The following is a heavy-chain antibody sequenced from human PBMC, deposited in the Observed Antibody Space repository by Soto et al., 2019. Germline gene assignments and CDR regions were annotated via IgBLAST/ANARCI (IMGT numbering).Heavy chain of an antibody. CDR3: ARVGSTPAAGVLDY. CDR2: ISSSGSHT. Sequence: PGGSLRLSCAASGFTFSDFYMSWIRQAPGRGLEWVSYISSSGSHTPYADSVKGRFTISRDNAKNSVYLQMNSLRAEDTAVYYCARVGSTPAAGVLDYWGQGTLVTVSS. J-gene: IGHJ4*02. D-gene: IGHD6-13*01. CDR1: GFTFSDFY. V-gene: IGHV3-11*06.